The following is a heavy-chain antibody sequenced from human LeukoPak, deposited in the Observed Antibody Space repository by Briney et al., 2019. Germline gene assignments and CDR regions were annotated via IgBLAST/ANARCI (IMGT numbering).Heavy chain of an antibody. CDR1: GFTFSTYW. V-gene: IGHV3-74*01. CDR2: IKSDGST. Sequence: GRSLRLSCAASGFTFSTYWMHWVRQAPGKGLVWVSRIKSDGSTNYADSVKGRFTISRDNAKNTVSLQMNSLRPEDTGVYYCARAPSEIGGYYPEYFRHWGQGTLVTVSS. J-gene: IGHJ1*01. D-gene: IGHD3-22*01. CDR3: ARAPSEIGGYYPEYFRH.